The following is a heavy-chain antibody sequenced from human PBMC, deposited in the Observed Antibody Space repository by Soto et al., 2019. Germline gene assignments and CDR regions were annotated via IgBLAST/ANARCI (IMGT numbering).Heavy chain of an antibody. CDR3: ARREIQGPIDY. D-gene: IGHD1-26*01. CDR1: GYSISSSNW. V-gene: IGHV4-28*01. CDR2: IYYSGTT. J-gene: IGHJ4*02. Sequence: QVQLQESGPGLVKPSDTLSLTCAVSGYSISSSNWWGWIRQPPGKGLEWIGYIYYSGTTYYNPSLKSRVTMSLDPSKTQFSLTLTSVTAVDTAVYYCARREIQGPIDYWGQGTLVTVSS.